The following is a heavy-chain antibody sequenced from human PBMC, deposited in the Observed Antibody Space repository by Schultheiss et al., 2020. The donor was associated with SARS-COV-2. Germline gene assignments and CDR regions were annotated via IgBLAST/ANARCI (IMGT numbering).Heavy chain of an antibody. D-gene: IGHD3-10*01. V-gene: IGHV3-11*01. Sequence: GGSLRLSCAASGFTFSDYYMSWIRQAPWKGLEWVSYISSSGSTIYYADSVKGRFTISRDNAKNSLYLQMNSLRAEDTAVYYCARGTATTRWFGELLAEAYDYWGQGTLVTVSS. CDR1: GFTFSDYY. CDR2: ISSSGSTI. CDR3: ARGTATTRWFGELLAEAYDY. J-gene: IGHJ4*02.